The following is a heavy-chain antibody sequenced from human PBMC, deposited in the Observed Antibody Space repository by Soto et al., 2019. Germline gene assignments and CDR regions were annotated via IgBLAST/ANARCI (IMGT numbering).Heavy chain of an antibody. CDR1: GYTFTSYA. Sequence: ASVKVSCKASGYTFTSYAMHWVRQAPGQRLEWMGWINAGSGNTKYSQKFQGRVTITRDTSASTAYMELSSLRSEDTAVYYCASPHGVVGWFGRWGQETLVTVSS. CDR3: ASPHGVVGWFGR. J-gene: IGHJ5*02. D-gene: IGHD4-17*01. V-gene: IGHV1-3*01. CDR2: INAGSGNT.